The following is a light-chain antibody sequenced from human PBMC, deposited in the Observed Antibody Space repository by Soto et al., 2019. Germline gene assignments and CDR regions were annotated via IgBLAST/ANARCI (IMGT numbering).Light chain of an antibody. V-gene: IGKV4-1*01. CDR2: WAS. J-gene: IGKJ4*01. Sequence: SNNRNSLAWYQQKPGQPPKLLIYWASTRESGVPDRFTGSGSGTDFTLTISSLQAEDVAVYYCQQYYTTPLTFGGGTKVDIK. CDR1: SNNRNS. CDR3: QQYYTTPLT.